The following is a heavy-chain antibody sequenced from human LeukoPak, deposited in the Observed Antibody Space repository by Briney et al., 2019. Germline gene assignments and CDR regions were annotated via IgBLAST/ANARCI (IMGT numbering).Heavy chain of an antibody. D-gene: IGHD6-13*01. V-gene: IGHV3-7*01. CDR1: GFTFSSYW. Sequence: PGGSLRLSCAASGFTFSSYWMSWVRQAPGKGLEWVANIKQDGSEKYYVDSVKGRFTISRDNAKNSLYLQMNSLRAEDTAVYYCARDPVAAAGMRYYFDYWGQGTLVTVSS. J-gene: IGHJ4*02. CDR3: ARDPVAAAGMRYYFDY. CDR2: IKQDGSEK.